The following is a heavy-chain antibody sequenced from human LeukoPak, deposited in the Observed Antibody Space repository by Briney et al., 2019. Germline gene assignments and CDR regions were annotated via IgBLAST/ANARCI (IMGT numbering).Heavy chain of an antibody. V-gene: IGHV4-34*01. D-gene: IGHD3-22*01. CDR2: INHSGST. CDR1: GGSFSGCY. CDR3: ARLGRYDSSGPGGY. J-gene: IGHJ4*02. Sequence: PSETLSLTCAVYGGSFSGCYWSWIRQPPGKGLEWIGEINHSGSTNYNPSLKSRVTISVDTSKNQFSLKLSSVTAADTAVYYCARLGRYDSSGPGGYWGQGTLVTVSS.